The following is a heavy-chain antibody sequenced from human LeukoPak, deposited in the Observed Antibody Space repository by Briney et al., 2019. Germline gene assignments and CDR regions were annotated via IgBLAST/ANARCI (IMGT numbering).Heavy chain of an antibody. J-gene: IGHJ4*02. CDR3: ARERERMVIFRLYDSSGYDFGY. V-gene: IGHV3-11*01. D-gene: IGHD3-22*01. CDR2: ISSSGSTI. CDR1: GFTFSDYY. Sequence: PGGSLRLSCAASGFTFSDYYMSWIRQAPGKGLEWVSYISSSGSTIYYADSVKGRFTISRDNAKNSLYLQMNSLRAEDTAVYYCARERERMVIFRLYDSSGYDFGYWGQGTLVTVSS.